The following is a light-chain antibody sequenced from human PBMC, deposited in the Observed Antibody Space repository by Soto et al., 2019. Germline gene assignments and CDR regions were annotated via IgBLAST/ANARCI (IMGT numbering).Light chain of an antibody. CDR1: QSLSSSY. Sequence: EIVLTQSPGTLSLSPGERATLSCRASQSLSSSYLAWYQQKPGQAPRLLIYGASTRATGIPDGFSGSGSGTDFTLTISRVEPEDFAVYFCLQYGSSPTFGQGTKLEIK. CDR2: GAS. V-gene: IGKV3-20*01. CDR3: LQYGSSPT. J-gene: IGKJ2*01.